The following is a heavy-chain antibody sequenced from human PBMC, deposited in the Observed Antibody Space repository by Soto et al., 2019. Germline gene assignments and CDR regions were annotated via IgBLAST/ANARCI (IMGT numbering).Heavy chain of an antibody. V-gene: IGHV2-5*02. CDR3: AHSRCGGDCLQSYSSHYYYGMDV. CDR1: GFSLSTSGVG. D-gene: IGHD2-21*02. CDR2: IYWDEDK. J-gene: IGHJ6*02. Sequence: QITLKESGPTLVKPTQTHTLTCTFSGFSLSTSGVGVGWIRQPPGKALEWLALIYWDEDKRYSPSLKSRLTITKDTSKNQVVLTMTNMDPVDTATYYCAHSRCGGDCLQSYSSHYYYGMDVWGQGTTVTVSS.